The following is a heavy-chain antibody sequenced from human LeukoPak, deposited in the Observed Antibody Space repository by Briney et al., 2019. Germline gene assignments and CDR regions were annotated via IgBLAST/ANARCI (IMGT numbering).Heavy chain of an antibody. D-gene: IGHD6-13*01. CDR1: GFTFSSYW. CDR3: ARHEAAAGTFNNGWLVRGAHVDWFDP. CDR2: IKQDGSEK. V-gene: IGHV3-7*03. Sequence: GGSLRLSCAASGFTFSSYWMNWVRQAPGKGLEWVANIKQDGSEKYYVDSVKGQFTISRDNAKNSLFLQMNSLRAEDTAVYYCARHEAAAGTFNNGWLVRGAHVDWFDPWGQGTLVTVSS. J-gene: IGHJ5*02.